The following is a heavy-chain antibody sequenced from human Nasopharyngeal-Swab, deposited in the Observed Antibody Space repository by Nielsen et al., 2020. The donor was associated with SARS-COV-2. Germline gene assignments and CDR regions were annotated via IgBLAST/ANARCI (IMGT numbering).Heavy chain of an antibody. CDR2: IYYSGST. J-gene: IGHJ5*02. D-gene: IGHD3-10*01. V-gene: IGHV4-59*12. CDR3: ARSREYYGSGSYYNP. CDR1: GGSISSYY. Sequence: SETLSLTCTVSGGSISSYYWSWIRQPPGKGLEWIGYIYYSGSTNYNPSLKSRVTISVDKSKNQFSLKLSSVTAADTAVYYCARSREYYGSGSYYNPWGQGTLVTVSS.